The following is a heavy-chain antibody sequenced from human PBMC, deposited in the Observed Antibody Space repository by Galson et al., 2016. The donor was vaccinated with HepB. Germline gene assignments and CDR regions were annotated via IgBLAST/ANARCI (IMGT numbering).Heavy chain of an antibody. V-gene: IGHV3-7*03. CDR1: GFSFSRSW. J-gene: IGHJ3*02. Sequence: SLRLSCAASGFSFSRSWMSWVRQAPGKGLEWLANINAEESVKYYADSVKGRFTISRDNSKKMLYLQMNSLRGEDTAVYYCAKDFLRWAFDIWGQGTMVTVSS. D-gene: IGHD4-23*01. CDR2: INAEESVK. CDR3: AKDFLRWAFDI.